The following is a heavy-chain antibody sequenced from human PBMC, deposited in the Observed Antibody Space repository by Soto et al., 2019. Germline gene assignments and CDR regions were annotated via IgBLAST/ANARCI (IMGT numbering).Heavy chain of an antibody. CDR1: GFTFSSYG. Sequence: ESGGGVVQPGRSLRLSCAASGFTFSSYGMHWVRQAPGKGLEWVAVISYDGSNKYYADSVKGRFTISRDNSKNTLYLQMNSLRAEDTAVYYCAKDVDTDYWGQGTLVTVSS. D-gene: IGHD5-18*01. J-gene: IGHJ4*02. V-gene: IGHV3-30*18. CDR3: AKDVDTDY. CDR2: ISYDGSNK.